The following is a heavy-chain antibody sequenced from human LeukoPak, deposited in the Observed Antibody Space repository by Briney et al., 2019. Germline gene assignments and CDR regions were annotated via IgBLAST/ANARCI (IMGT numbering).Heavy chain of an antibody. D-gene: IGHD6-13*01. CDR3: ARDSAAAGGLSFDY. V-gene: IGHV1-2*02. CDR2: ININSGGT. CDR1: GYTFIVYY. J-gene: IGHJ4*02. Sequence: GASVKVSCKASGYTFIVYYMHWVRQAPGQGLEWMGWININSGGTKYAQKFQGRVTMTRDTSITTAYMELRRLRSDDTAVYYCARDSAAAGGLSFDYWGQGTLATVSS.